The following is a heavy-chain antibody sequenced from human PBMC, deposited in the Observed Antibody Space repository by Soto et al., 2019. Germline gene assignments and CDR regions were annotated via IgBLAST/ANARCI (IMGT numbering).Heavy chain of an antibody. CDR3: ARYYDSSGPDL. CDR2: ITTTGTTI. J-gene: IGHJ2*01. V-gene: IGHV3-48*01. D-gene: IGHD3-22*01. Sequence: EFQLVESGGGLVQPGGSLRLSCAASGFTFSTYNMVWVRQAPGKGLEWLSYITTTGTTIYYADSVKGRFTVSRYNAKISLSLQMNSLRAEDTAVYYCARYYDSSGPDLWGRGTLVTVSS. CDR1: GFTFSTYN.